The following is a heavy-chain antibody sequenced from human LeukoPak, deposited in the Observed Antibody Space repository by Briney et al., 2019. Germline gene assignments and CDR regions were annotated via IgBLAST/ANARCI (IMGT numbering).Heavy chain of an antibody. CDR3: ARVGYSNSYDY. V-gene: IGHV1-8*03. J-gene: IGHJ4*02. Sequence: ASVKVSCKASGYTFTNFDVNWVRQATGQGLEWMGWMNPNTGNAGYAQKFQDRVTITWDASITTAYMDLSSLRSEDTAVYYCARVGYSNSYDYWGQGTLVTVSS. D-gene: IGHD1-26*01. CDR2: MNPNTGNA. CDR1: GYTFTNFD.